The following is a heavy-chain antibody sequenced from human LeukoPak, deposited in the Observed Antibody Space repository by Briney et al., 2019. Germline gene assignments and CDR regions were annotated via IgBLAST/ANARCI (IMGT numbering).Heavy chain of an antibody. CDR3: ASYDSSGFGYDY. CDR1: GFTFSSYA. Sequence: GGSLRLSCAASGFTFSSYAMHWVRQAPGKGLEYVSAISSNGGSSYYANSVKGRFTISRDNSRNTLYLQMGSPRAEDMAVYYCASYDSSGFGYDYWGQGTLVTVSS. J-gene: IGHJ4*02. V-gene: IGHV3-64*01. D-gene: IGHD3-22*01. CDR2: ISSNGGSS.